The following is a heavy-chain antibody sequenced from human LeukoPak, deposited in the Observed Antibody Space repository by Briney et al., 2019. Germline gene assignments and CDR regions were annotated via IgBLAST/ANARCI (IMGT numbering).Heavy chain of an antibody. Sequence: SETLSLTCTVSGGSVSSGSYYWSWIRQPPGKGLEWIGYIYYSGSTNYNPSLKSRVTISVDTSKNQFSLKLSSVTAADTAVYYCARDNVPAATSDYWGQGILVTVSS. D-gene: IGHD2-2*01. CDR2: IYYSGST. CDR3: ARDNVPAATSDY. CDR1: GGSVSSGSYY. V-gene: IGHV4-61*01. J-gene: IGHJ4*02.